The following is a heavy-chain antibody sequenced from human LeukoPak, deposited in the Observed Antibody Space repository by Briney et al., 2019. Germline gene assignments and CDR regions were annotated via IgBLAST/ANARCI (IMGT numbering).Heavy chain of an antibody. CDR3: ARAPSFGTVDY. J-gene: IGHJ4*02. CDR2: IKHDGSAE. D-gene: IGHD1-7*01. CDR1: GFTFSSSW. V-gene: IGHV3-7*01. Sequence: GGSLRLSCAASGFTFSSSWMSWVRQAPGKGLEWVANIKHDGSAEYYVDSVEGRFIISRDNAKNSLYLQMGSLRAEDTAFYYCARAPSFGTVDYWGQGTLVTVSS.